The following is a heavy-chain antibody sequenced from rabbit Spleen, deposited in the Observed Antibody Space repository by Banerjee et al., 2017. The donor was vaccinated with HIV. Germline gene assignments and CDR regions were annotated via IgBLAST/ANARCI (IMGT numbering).Heavy chain of an antibody. J-gene: IGHJ6*01. D-gene: IGHD4-1*01. Sequence: QQRLEESGGGLVKPGGSLTLTCKASGFDLSSYHLCWVRQAPGKGPEWIACIWNGDGRTYYASWTRGRFTISKTSSTTVTLQVTSLTAADTATYFCARDLTGVIGWNFGWWGPGTLVTVS. CDR3: ARDLTGVIGWNFGW. CDR2: IWNGDGRT. V-gene: IGHV1S45*01. CDR1: GFDLSSYHL.